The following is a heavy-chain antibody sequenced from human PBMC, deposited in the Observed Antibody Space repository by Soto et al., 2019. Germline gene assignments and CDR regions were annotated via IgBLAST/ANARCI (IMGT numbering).Heavy chain of an antibody. V-gene: IGHV3-30*03. CDR3: ATAEYSSNWYYFDY. J-gene: IGHJ4*02. CDR2: ISYDGSNK. Sequence: QVQLVESGGGVVQPGRSLRLSCAASGFTFSNFGMHWVRQGPGKGLEWVAVISYDGSNKYYADSVRGRFTISRDNSKNTLYLQMNSLRAEDTAVYYCATAEYSSNWYYFDYWGQGTLVTVSS. CDR1: GFTFSNFG. D-gene: IGHD6-13*01.